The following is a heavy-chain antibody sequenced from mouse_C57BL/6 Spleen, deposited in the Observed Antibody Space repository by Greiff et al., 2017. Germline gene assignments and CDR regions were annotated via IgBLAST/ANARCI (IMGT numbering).Heavy chain of an antibody. V-gene: IGHV7-3*01. D-gene: IGHD1-1*01. J-gene: IGHJ1*03. CDR2: IRNKENGYTR. CDR1: GFTFTDYY. Sequence: DVMLVESGGGLVQPGGSLSLSCAASGFTFTDYYMSWVRQPPGKALEWLGFIRNKENGYTREYSASVQDRFTNSRDKSQNILYLQINALRAEDSASYYCARYSYDSSYWYFDVWGTGTTVTVSS. CDR3: ARYSYDSSYWYFDV.